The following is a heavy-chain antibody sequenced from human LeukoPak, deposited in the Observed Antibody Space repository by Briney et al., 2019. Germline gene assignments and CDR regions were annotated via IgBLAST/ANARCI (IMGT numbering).Heavy chain of an antibody. V-gene: IGHV3-7*05. Sequence: GGSLRLSCAASGFTFTTYWMSWVRQAPGEGLEWLANIKQDGSLKNYVDSVKGRFTISRDSAKNSLYLQMNGLRAEDTAVYYCARELSSGIDYWGQGTLVTVSS. J-gene: IGHJ4*02. CDR3: ARELSSGIDY. D-gene: IGHD3-22*01. CDR2: IKQDGSLK. CDR1: GFTFTTYW.